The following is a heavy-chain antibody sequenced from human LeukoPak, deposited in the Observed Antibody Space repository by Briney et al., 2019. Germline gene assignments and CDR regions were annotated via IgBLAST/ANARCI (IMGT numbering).Heavy chain of an antibody. V-gene: IGHV4-59*04. CDR1: GGSISSYY. Sequence: SETLSLTCTVSGGSISSYYWSWIRQPAGKGLEWIGSIYHSGSTYYNPSLKSRVTISVDTSKNQFSLKLSSVTAADTAVYYCARTTVVTYPVDYWGQGTLVTVSS. CDR2: IYHSGST. D-gene: IGHD4-23*01. CDR3: ARTTVVTYPVDY. J-gene: IGHJ4*02.